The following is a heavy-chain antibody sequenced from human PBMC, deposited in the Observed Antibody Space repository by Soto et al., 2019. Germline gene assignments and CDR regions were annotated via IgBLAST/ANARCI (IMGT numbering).Heavy chain of an antibody. CDR3: ARDRYSYYDFWSGSLPYYYYGMDV. CDR2: IKQDGSEK. V-gene: IGHV3-7*01. D-gene: IGHD3-3*01. J-gene: IGHJ6*02. CDR1: GGSISSSGYY. Sequence: ETLSLTCTVSGGSISSSGYYWGWVRQAPGKGLEWVANIKQDGSEKYYVDSVKGRFTISRDNAKNSLYLQMNSLRAEDTAVYYCARDRYSYYDFWSGSLPYYYYGMDVWGQGTTVTVSS.